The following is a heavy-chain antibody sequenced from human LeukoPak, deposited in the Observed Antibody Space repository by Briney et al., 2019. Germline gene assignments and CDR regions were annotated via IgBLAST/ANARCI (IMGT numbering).Heavy chain of an antibody. D-gene: IGHD3-3*01. CDR3: AKAKDYDFWSGWYYFDY. Sequence: GGSLRLSCAASGFTFSSYGMHWVGQAPAKGLEGVAFIRYDGSNKYYADSVKGRFIISRDNYTNTMYLQKNSLMEADTAVYYCAKAKDYDFWSGWYYFDYWGQGTLVTVSS. J-gene: IGHJ4*02. CDR1: GFTFSSYG. CDR2: IRYDGSNK. V-gene: IGHV3-30*02.